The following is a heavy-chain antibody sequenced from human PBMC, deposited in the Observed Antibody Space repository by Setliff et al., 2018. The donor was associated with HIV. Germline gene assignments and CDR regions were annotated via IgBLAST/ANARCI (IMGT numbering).Heavy chain of an antibody. V-gene: IGHV1-46*01. CDR3: ARDPAPSSSSSYFQH. D-gene: IGHD6-6*01. J-gene: IGHJ1*01. CDR1: GYTFTSYY. Sequence: GASVKVSCKASGYTFTSYYMHWVRQAPGQGLEWMGIINPSSGSNTYAQKFQGRVTMTRDTSTSTVYMELSSLISEDTAVYYCARDPAPSSSSSYFQHWGQGTPVTVSS. CDR2: INPSSGSN.